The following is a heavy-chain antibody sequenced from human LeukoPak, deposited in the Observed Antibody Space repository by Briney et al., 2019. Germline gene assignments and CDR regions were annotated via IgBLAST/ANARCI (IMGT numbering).Heavy chain of an antibody. CDR2: IYYSGST. D-gene: IGHD3-9*01. CDR1: GGSISSSSYY. J-gene: IGHJ6*03. V-gene: IGHV4-61*01. CDR3: ARGYDILTGSYMDV. Sequence: SETLSLTCTVSGGSISSSSYYWSWIRQPPGKGLEWIGYIYYSGSTNYNPSLKSRVTISVDTSKNQFSLKLSSVTAADTAVYYCARGYDILTGSYMDVWGKGTTVTVSS.